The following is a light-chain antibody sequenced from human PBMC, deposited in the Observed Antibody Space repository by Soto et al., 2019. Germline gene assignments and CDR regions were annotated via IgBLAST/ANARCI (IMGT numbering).Light chain of an antibody. CDR2: DAS. J-gene: IGKJ5*01. V-gene: IGKV3-11*01. CDR1: QSFSSY. Sequence: EIVLTQSPATLSLSPGERATLSCRASQSFSSYLAWYQQKPGQAPRLLIYDASKRATGIPARFSGRGSGTDFTLTISSLEPEDXXXXXXXXXXXXXXXXXFGQGTRLEIK. CDR3: XXXXXXXXXXX.